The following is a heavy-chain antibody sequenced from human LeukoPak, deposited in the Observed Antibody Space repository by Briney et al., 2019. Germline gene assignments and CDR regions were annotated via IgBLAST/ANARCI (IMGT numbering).Heavy chain of an antibody. CDR1: GGSFSSGTYY. Sequence: SETLSLTCSVSGGSFSSGTYYWGWIRQPPGKGLEWIGCIYYSGNTYYNPSLKSRVTISVDTSKNQFSLKLSSVTAADTAVYYCARRSGSYGVHYGMDVWGLGTTVTVSS. CDR2: IYYSGNT. J-gene: IGHJ6*02. D-gene: IGHD1-26*01. V-gene: IGHV4-39*01. CDR3: ARRSGSYGVHYGMDV.